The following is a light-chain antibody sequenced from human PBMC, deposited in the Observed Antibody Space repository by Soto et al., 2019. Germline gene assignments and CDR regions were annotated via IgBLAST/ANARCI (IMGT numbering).Light chain of an antibody. CDR1: QTVSSSY. CDR2: DAS. Sequence: EIVLTQSPGTLSLSPGESATLSCRASQTVSSSYLAWFQQKPGQAPRLLIYDASNRATGIPDRFSGSGAWTEFTLTISRLEPEDFAVYYCQQYSTVPYTFGQGTNLEIK. V-gene: IGKV3-20*01. CDR3: QQYSTVPYT. J-gene: IGKJ2*01.